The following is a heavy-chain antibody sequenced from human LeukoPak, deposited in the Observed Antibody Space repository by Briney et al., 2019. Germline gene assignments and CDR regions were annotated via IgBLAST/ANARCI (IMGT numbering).Heavy chain of an antibody. CDR2: IDSNINGA. D-gene: IGHD1-26*01. Sequence: AVTLTCKCSVYTFTASDLEWGGGPPGQGLEWMGWIDSNINGATYAQKFQGRVTITRDTSVSTAYMELSSLTSDDTAVYYCARDSGSFDSWGQGTLVTVS. J-gene: IGHJ4*02. CDR1: VYTFTASD. V-gene: IGHV1-2*02. CDR3: ARDSGSFDS.